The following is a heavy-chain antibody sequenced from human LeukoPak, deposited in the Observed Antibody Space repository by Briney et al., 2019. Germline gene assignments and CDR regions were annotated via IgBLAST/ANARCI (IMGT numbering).Heavy chain of an antibody. CDR3: ARDLGVLPGFYADY. CDR2: IWYDGKDK. Sequence: GGSLRLSCASSGFTFSSYGMHGAREARGKGLEGGTVIWYDGKDKYYADHVQGRVTNPRQHSKNTLDMQMNSLRAEDTAVYYCARDLGVLPGFYADYWGQGTLVTVCS. D-gene: IGHD3-9*01. V-gene: IGHV3-33*01. J-gene: IGHJ4*02. CDR1: GFTFSSYG.